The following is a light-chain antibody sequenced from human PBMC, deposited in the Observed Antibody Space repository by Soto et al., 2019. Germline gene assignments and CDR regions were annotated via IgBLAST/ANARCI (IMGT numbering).Light chain of an antibody. CDR2: GAS. J-gene: IGKJ3*01. CDR1: QSVSSTY. CDR3: QQYNNWPSL. Sequence: EIVLTQSPGTLSSSPGERATLSCRASQSVSSTYLIWYQQKPGQAPRLLIYGASSRATGVPDRFSGSGSGTEFTLTISSLQSEDFAVYYCQQYNNWPSLFGPGTKVDIK. V-gene: IGKV3D-15*01.